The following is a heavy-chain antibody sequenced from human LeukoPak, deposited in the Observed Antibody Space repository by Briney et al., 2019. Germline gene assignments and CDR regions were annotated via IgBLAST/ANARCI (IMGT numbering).Heavy chain of an antibody. Sequence: PGRSLRLSCAASGFTFSNYAMHWVRQAPGKGLEWVTILSYDGSQTYYADSVKGRFTISRDNSKNTLFLQMNSLRAEDTAIYYCARVGRAYDFWDYLDYWGQGTPGTVSS. CDR3: ARVGRAYDFWDYLDY. CDR1: GFTFSNYA. V-gene: IGHV3-30*04. D-gene: IGHD3-3*01. J-gene: IGHJ4*02. CDR2: LSYDGSQT.